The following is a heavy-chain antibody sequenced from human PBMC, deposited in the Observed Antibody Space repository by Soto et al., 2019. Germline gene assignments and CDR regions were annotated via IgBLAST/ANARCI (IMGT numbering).Heavy chain of an antibody. D-gene: IGHD6-6*01. CDR1: GYTFTNHG. J-gene: IGHJ6*03. CDR2: ISLYDAGT. V-gene: IGHV1-18*01. Sequence: QVQLLQPGAEVKKPGASVKVSCKASGYTFTNHGITWVRQAPGQGLERMGWISLYDAGTHYTQRLQGRVTMTTATSTSTAYMELRGLRSDDTAVYYCARVRQLGGYFYYYVDVLGKGTTVTFSS. CDR3: ARVRQLGGYFYYYVDV.